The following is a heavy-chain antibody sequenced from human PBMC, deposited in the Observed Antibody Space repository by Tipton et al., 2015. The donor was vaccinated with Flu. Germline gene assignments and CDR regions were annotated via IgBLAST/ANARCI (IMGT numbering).Heavy chain of an antibody. CDR3: TRGTSTSGIAY. CDR2: IYSGST. CDR1: GGSITSSSHY. J-gene: IGHJ4*02. Sequence: TLSLTCTVSGGSITSSSHYWGWIRQSPGKGLEWIGNIYSGSTYYNPSLESRVSVSLHTSKNQLSLELTSMTAADTAVYYCTRGTSTSGIAYWGQGTLVTVSS. D-gene: IGHD6-6*01. V-gene: IGHV4-39*07.